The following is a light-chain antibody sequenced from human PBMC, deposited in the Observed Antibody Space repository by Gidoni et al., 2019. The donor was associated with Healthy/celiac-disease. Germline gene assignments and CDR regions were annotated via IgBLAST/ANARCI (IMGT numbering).Light chain of an antibody. Sequence: SYELTQPPSVSVSPGQPASITCSGDKLGDKYACWYQQKPGQSPVLVIYQDSKRPSGIPERFSGSNSGNTATLTISGTQAMDEADYYCQAWDSSTPPVVFGGGTKLTVL. J-gene: IGLJ2*01. CDR1: KLGDKY. CDR2: QDS. V-gene: IGLV3-1*01. CDR3: QAWDSSTPPVV.